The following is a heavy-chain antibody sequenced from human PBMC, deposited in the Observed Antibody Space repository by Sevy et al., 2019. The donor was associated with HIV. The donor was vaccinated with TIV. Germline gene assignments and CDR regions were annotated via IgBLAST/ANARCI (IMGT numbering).Heavy chain of an antibody. Sequence: GGSLRLSCAASGFTFSSYSMNWVRQAPGKGLEWVSSISSSSSYIYYADSMTGRFTISRDNAKNSLYLQMNSLRAEDTAVYYCARAGGYSSSFDYWGQGTLVTVSS. CDR3: ARAGGYSSSFDY. D-gene: IGHD5-18*01. CDR1: GFTFSSYS. CDR2: ISSSSSYI. J-gene: IGHJ4*02. V-gene: IGHV3-21*01.